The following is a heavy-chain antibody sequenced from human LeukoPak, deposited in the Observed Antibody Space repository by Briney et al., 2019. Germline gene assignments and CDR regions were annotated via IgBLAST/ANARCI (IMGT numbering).Heavy chain of an antibody. J-gene: IGHJ4*02. CDR3: ARGFGYGDYAVDY. D-gene: IGHD4-17*01. CDR2: INHSGST. CDR1: GGSFSGYY. Sequence: PSKTLSLTCAVYGGSFSGYYWTWIRQPPGKGLEWIGEINHSGSTNYNPSLKSRVTISVDTSKNQFSLKLSSVTAADTAVYYCARGFGYGDYAVDYWGQGTLVTVSS. V-gene: IGHV4-34*01.